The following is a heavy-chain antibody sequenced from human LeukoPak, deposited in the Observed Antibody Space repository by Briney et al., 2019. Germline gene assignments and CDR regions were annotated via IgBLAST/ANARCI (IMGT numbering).Heavy chain of an antibody. CDR3: ERHDYSDDDPNCFDY. D-gene: IGHD4-17*01. CDR2: IYYSGST. Sequence: SETLSLTCTVSGGSIITRSFYWGWIRQPPGKGLEWIGSIYYSGSTYYNPSLKSRVTISVDTSKNQFSLKLSSVTAADTAAFYCERHDYSDDDPNCFDYWGQGTLVTVSS. V-gene: IGHV4-39*01. J-gene: IGHJ4*02. CDR1: GGSIITRSFY.